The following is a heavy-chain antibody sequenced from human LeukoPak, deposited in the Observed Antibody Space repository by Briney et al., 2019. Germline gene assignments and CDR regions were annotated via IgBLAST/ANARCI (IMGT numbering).Heavy chain of an antibody. Sequence: ASVKVSCKASGYTFTGYYMHWVRQAPGQGLEWMGRINPNSGGTNYAQKFQGRVTMTRDTSISTAYMELSRLRSDDTAVYYCARHPYPHGAFDIWGQGTMVTVSS. CDR2: INPNSGGT. J-gene: IGHJ3*02. CDR3: ARHPYPHGAFDI. V-gene: IGHV1-2*06. D-gene: IGHD2-2*01. CDR1: GYTFTGYY.